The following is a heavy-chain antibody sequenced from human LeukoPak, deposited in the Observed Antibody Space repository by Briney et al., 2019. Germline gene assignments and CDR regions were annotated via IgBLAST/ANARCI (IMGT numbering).Heavy chain of an antibody. D-gene: IGHD6-19*01. V-gene: IGHV3-23*01. CDR1: RFTFSSYA. J-gene: IGHJ4*02. CDR2: ISGSGGST. Sequence: RAGGSLRLSCAASRFTFSSYAMSWVRQAPGKGLEWVSAISGSGGSTYYADSVKGRFTISRDNSKNTLYLQMNSLRAEDTAVYYCAYLYSSGWGFDYWGQGTLVTVSS. CDR3: AYLYSSGWGFDY.